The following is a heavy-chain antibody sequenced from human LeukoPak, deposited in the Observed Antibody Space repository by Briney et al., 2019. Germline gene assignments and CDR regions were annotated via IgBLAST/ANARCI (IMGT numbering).Heavy chain of an antibody. CDR3: ARDNDFFDY. J-gene: IGHJ4*02. V-gene: IGHV4-4*07. CDR1: GGSINTYY. CDR2: IHSSGST. Sequence: SETLSLTCSVSGGSINTYYWSCIRQPAGKGLEWIGRIHSSGSTHYNPSLKSRVTMSLDTSKNQVSLKLTSVTAADTAVYYCARDNDFFDYWGQGTLVTVSS.